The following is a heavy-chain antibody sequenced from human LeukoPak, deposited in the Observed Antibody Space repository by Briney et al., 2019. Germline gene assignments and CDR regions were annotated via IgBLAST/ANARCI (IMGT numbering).Heavy chain of an antibody. Sequence: GGSLRLPCAASGFTFSSYAISWVPQAPGKGLEWVSAIGGSGGSTYYADSVKCRFSISRDNSKNTLYLQMNSLRAEDTAVYYCAKWDYYDSSGYYYFDYWGQGTLVTVSS. CDR2: IGGSGGST. D-gene: IGHD3-22*01. CDR1: GFTFSSYA. V-gene: IGHV3-23*01. CDR3: AKWDYYDSSGYYYFDY. J-gene: IGHJ4*02.